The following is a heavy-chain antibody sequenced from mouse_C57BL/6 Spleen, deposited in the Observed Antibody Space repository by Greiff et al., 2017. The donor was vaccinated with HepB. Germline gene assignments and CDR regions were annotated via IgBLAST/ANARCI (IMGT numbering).Heavy chain of an antibody. V-gene: IGHV5-9-1*02. CDR3: TRAYGKGDYFDY. D-gene: IGHD2-1*01. J-gene: IGHJ2*01. CDR2: ISSGGDYI. Sequence: EVKLVESGEGIVKPGGSLKLSCAASGFTFSSYAMSWVRQTPEKRLEWVAYISSGGDYIYYADTVKGRFTISRDNARNTLYLQMSSLKSEDTAMYYCTRAYGKGDYFDYWGQGTTLTVSS. CDR1: GFTFSSYA.